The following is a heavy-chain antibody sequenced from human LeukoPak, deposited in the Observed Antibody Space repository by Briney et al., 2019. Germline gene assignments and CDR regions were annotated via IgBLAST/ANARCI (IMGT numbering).Heavy chain of an antibody. V-gene: IGHV4-4*07. CDR3: ARASLRAGPFDY. CDR1: GGSISSYY. J-gene: IGHJ4*02. Sequence: SETLSLTCTVSGGSISSYYWSWIRQPAGKGLESIGHISTSGSTNYNPSLKSRVTMSLDTSKNQFSLKLSSVTAADTAVYYCARASLRAGPFDYWGQGTLVTVSS. CDR2: ISTSGST. D-gene: IGHD6-19*01.